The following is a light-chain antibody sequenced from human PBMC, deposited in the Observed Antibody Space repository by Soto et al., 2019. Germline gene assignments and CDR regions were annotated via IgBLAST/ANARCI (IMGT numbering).Light chain of an antibody. CDR1: QGISAS. CDR2: AAS. V-gene: IGKV1-9*01. Sequence: DIQLTQSPSFLSASVGDRVTITCRATQGISASLAWYQQKPGQAPQLLIYAASTLQSGVPSRFSGSGSGTEFTLTISSLQPEDFATYYCQQLNSYPLTFGGGTKVAIK. CDR3: QQLNSYPLT. J-gene: IGKJ4*01.